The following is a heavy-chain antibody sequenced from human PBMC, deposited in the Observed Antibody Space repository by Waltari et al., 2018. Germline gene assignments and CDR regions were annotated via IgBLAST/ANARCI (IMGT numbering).Heavy chain of an antibody. J-gene: IGHJ5*02. CDR1: GGSFSGYY. CDR2: IHHRGRN. D-gene: IGHD3-22*01. V-gene: IGHV4-34*01. Sequence: QVQLQQWGAGLLKPSETLSLTCAVYGGSFSGYYWSWIRQPPGKGLEWSGDIHHRGRNNYNPSLKSRVTISVDTSKNQFSLKLSSVTAADTAVYYCARGRDDSSGYYYVRRYNWFDPWGQGTLVTVSS. CDR3: ARGRDDSSGYYYVRRYNWFDP.